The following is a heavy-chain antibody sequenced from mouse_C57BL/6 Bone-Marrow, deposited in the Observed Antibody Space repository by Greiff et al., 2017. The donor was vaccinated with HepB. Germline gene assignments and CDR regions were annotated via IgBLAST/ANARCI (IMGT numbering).Heavy chain of an antibody. CDR1: GYSITSGYY. V-gene: IGHV3-6*01. CDR2: ISYDGSN. J-gene: IGHJ2*01. D-gene: IGHD1-1*01. CDR3: AREKVYYYGSSSSY. Sequence: EVKLQESGPGLVKPSQSLSLTCSVTGYSITSGYYWNWIRQFPGNKLEWMGYISYDGSNNYNPSLKNRISITRDTSKNQFFLKLNSVTTEDTATYYCAREKVYYYGSSSSYWGQGTTLTVSS.